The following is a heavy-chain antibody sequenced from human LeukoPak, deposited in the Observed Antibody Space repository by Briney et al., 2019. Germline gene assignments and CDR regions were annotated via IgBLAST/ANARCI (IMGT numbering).Heavy chain of an antibody. CDR2: INHSGST. V-gene: IGHV4-34*01. Sequence: NPSETLSLTCAVYGGSFSGYYWSWIRQPPGKGLEWIGEINHSGSTNHNPSLKSRVTISVDTSKNQFSLKLSSVTAADTAVYYCARRSIVVVPAANWFDPWGQGTLVTVSS. J-gene: IGHJ5*02. CDR1: GGSFSGYY. CDR3: ARRSIVVVPAANWFDP. D-gene: IGHD2-2*01.